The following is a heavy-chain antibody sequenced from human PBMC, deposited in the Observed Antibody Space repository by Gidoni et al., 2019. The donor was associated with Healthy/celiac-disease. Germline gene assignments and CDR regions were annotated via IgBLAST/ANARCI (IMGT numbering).Heavy chain of an antibody. V-gene: IGHV4-59*01. Sequence: QVQLQESGPGLVKPSETLSLTCTVSGGSISSYSWRWLRQPPGKGLEWIGYIYYSGSTNYNPSLKSRVTISVDTSKNQFSLKLSSVTAADTAVYYCARGRRRYCSGGSCYSGYYYYYGMDVWGQGTTVTVSS. CDR1: GGSISSYS. CDR2: IYYSGST. D-gene: IGHD2-15*01. J-gene: IGHJ6*02. CDR3: ARGRRRYCSGGSCYSGYYYYYGMDV.